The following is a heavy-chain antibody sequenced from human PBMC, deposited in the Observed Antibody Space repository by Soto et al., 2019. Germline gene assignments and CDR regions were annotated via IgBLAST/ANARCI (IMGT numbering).Heavy chain of an antibody. V-gene: IGHV4-34*01. CDR1: GGSFSGYY. J-gene: IGHJ5*02. CDR2: INHSGST. D-gene: IGHD3-10*01. Sequence: QVQLQQWGAGLLKPSETLSLTCAVYGGSFSGYYWSWIRQPPGKGLEWIGEINHSGSTNYNPSLQIRVPISVDTSKHQFSLKMSSVTAADTAVYYCAKNWRGLRGSGRYLGNWFDPWGQGTLVTVSS. CDR3: AKNWRGLRGSGRYLGNWFDP.